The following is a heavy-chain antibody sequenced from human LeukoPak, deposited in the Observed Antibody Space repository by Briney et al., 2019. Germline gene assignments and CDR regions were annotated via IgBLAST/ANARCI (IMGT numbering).Heavy chain of an antibody. CDR2: IWVDGSTK. Sequence: GGSLRLSCAASGFTFSSYGMHWVRQAPGKGLEWVTVIWVDGSTKYYAESVKGRFTISRDNSKNTLYLQMNSLRAEDTAVYYCAGYGDYGMDVWGQGTTVTVSS. J-gene: IGHJ6*02. CDR1: GFTFSSYG. D-gene: IGHD5-18*01. V-gene: IGHV3-33*01. CDR3: AGYGDYGMDV.